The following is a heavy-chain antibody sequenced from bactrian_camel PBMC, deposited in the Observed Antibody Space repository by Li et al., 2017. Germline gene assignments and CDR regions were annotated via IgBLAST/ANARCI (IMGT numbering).Heavy chain of an antibody. CDR3: VRDAETYGGSWSFGY. CDR2: IYTSDRST. V-gene: IGHV3-2*01. J-gene: IGHJ6*01. CDR1: GFTGSSY. D-gene: IGHD6*01. Sequence: QLVESGGGLVQPGGSLKLSCAASGFTGSSYMTWVRQAPGKGLEWVSSIYTSDRSTYYADSVKGRFTISKDNGNNGNNILYLQMNTLKPEDTAVYYCVRDAETYGGSWSFGYWGQGTQVTVS.